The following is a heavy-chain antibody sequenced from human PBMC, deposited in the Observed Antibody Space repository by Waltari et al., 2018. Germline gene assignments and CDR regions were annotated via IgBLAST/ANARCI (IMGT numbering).Heavy chain of an antibody. CDR2: IYHSGST. D-gene: IGHD1-1*01. CDR3: ARDLEGGIDY. J-gene: IGHJ4*02. CDR1: GFTFSSYSM. V-gene: IGHV4-4*02. Sequence: VQLVESGGGLVQPGGSLRLSCAASGFTFSSYSMNWVRQPPGKGLEWIGEIYHSGSTNYNPYLKSRVTISVDKSKNQFSLKLSSVTAADTAVYYCARDLEGGIDYWGQGTLVTVSS.